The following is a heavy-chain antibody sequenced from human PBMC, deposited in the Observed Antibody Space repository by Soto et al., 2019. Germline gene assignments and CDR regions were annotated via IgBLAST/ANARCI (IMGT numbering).Heavy chain of an antibody. J-gene: IGHJ6*02. CDR3: EKDGTKAGLHYYSMDL. CDR2: IGLGGDT. D-gene: IGHD6-13*01. V-gene: IGHV3-23*01. CDR1: AFTYRNYV. Sequence: GGALRLLCRVSAFTYRNYVTNRFRHAPEKRLEWVSTIGLGGDTYYADSVKGRFTISRDHSKKMLFLQMTRLRAEETALYFCEKDGTKAGLHYYSMDLWGQGT.